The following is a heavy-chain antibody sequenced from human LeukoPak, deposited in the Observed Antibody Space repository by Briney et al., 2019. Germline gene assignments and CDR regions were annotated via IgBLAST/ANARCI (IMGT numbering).Heavy chain of an antibody. CDR1: GFTFSSYS. CDR3: AREGWDLNALDI. CDR2: ISSSSSYI. D-gene: IGHD1-26*01. V-gene: IGHV3-21*01. J-gene: IGHJ3*02. Sequence: NPGGSLRLSCASSGFTFSSYSMNWVRQAPGKGLEWVSSISSSSSYIYYADSVKGRFTISRDNAKNSLYLQMNSLRAEDTAVYYCAREGWDLNALDIWGQGTMVTVSP.